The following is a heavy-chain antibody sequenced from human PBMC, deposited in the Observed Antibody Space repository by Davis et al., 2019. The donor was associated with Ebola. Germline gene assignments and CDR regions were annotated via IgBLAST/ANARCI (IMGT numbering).Heavy chain of an antibody. CDR3: EKDRLSVVVTAIRFDY. J-gene: IGHJ4*02. CDR2: ISGSGGST. Sequence: GESLKISCPASGFTFSSYAMSWVRQAPGKGLEWVSAISGSGGSTYYADSVKGRFTISRDNSKNTLYLQMTSLRAEDTAVYYCEKDRLSVVVTAIRFDYWGQGTLVTVSS. D-gene: IGHD2-21*02. CDR1: GFTFSSYA. V-gene: IGHV3-23*01.